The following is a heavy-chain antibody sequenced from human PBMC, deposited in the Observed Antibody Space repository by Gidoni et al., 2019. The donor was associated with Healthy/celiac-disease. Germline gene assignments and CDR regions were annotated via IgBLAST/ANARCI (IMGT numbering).Heavy chain of an antibody. Sequence: EVQLVQPGAEVKKPGESLKISCKGSGYSFTSYWIGWVRQMPGKGLEWMGIIYPGDSDTRYGPSFQGQVTISADKSISTAYLQWSSLKASDTAMYYCARQGCSSTSCYDFGYWGQGTLVTVSS. CDR3: ARQGCSSTSCYDFGY. CDR1: GYSFTSYW. D-gene: IGHD2-2*01. V-gene: IGHV5-51*01. CDR2: IYPGDSDT. J-gene: IGHJ4*02.